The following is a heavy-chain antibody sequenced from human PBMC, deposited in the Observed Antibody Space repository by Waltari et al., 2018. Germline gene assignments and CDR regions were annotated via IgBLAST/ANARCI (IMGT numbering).Heavy chain of an antibody. V-gene: IGHV3-9*01. D-gene: IGHD3-22*01. CDR2: ISWNSGSI. Sequence: EVQLVESGGGLVQPGRSLRLSCAASGFTFDDYAMHWVRQAPGKGLEWVSGISWNSGSIGYADSVKGRFTISRDNAKNSLYLQMNSLRAEDTALYYCAKGPHYYDSSCYYDDGYFDYWGQGTLVTVSS. CDR3: AKGPHYYDSSCYYDDGYFDY. J-gene: IGHJ4*02. CDR1: GFTFDDYA.